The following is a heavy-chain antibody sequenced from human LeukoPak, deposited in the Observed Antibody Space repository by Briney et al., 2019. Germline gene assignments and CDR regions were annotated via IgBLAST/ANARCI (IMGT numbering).Heavy chain of an antibody. CDR1: GGSISSSSYY. V-gene: IGHV4-39*01. CDR3: ARVSYYDSSGYYYDFDY. CDR2: IYYSGST. Sequence: SETLSLTCTVSGGSISSSSYYWGWIRQPPGKGLEWIGSIYYSGSTYYNPSLKSRVTISVDTSKNQFSLKLSSVTAADTAVYYCARVSYYDSSGYYYDFDYWGQGTLVTVSS. D-gene: IGHD3-22*01. J-gene: IGHJ4*02.